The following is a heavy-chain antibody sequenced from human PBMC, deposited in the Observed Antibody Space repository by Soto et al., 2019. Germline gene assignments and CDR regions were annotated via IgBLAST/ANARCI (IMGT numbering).Heavy chain of an antibody. Sequence: SLTLSLACPVWYGYIGSCTYYWGWTRQPPGKKLEWIGSIYYSGSTYYNPSLKGRVTISVDTSKNQFSLKLSSVTAADTAVYYCARLRGYYYGSGSYWDYIDYWGQGTLVTVSS. J-gene: IGHJ4*02. CDR1: YGYIGSCTYY. CDR3: ARLRGYYYGSGSYWDYIDY. D-gene: IGHD3-10*01. V-gene: IGHV4-39*01. CDR2: IYYSGST.